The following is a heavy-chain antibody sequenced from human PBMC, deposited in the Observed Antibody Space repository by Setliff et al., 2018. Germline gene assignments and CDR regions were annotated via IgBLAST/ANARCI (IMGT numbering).Heavy chain of an antibody. D-gene: IGHD3-3*01. CDR2: TSYDGINQ. CDR3: ARDSGQSRNYNFWSGQLDY. Sequence: SLRLSCAASGFAFRTHPMHWVRQAPGKGLEWLAVTSYDGINQYYADSVQGRFTIFRDNSKNTLYLQMNSLRGEDTAVYYCARDSGQSRNYNFWSGQLDYWGQGTLVTVSS. V-gene: IGHV3-30*01. J-gene: IGHJ4*02. CDR1: GFAFRTHP.